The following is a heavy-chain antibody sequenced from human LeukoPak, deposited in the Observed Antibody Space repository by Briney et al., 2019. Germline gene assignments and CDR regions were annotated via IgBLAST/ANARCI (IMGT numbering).Heavy chain of an antibody. V-gene: IGHV4-61*02. Sequence: SQTLSLTCTVSGGSISSGGYYWSWIRQPPGKGLEWIGRIYTSGSTNYNPSLKSRVTMSVDTSKNQFSLKLSSVTAADTAVYYCARLGYSGTCFDYWGQGTLVTVSS. CDR2: IYTSGST. D-gene: IGHD1-26*01. CDR1: GGSISSGGYY. CDR3: ARLGYSGTCFDY. J-gene: IGHJ4*02.